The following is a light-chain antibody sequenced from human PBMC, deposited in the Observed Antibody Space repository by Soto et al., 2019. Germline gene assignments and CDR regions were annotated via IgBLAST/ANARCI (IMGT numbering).Light chain of an antibody. CDR2: EVS. J-gene: IGLJ1*01. V-gene: IGLV2-23*02. CDR1: SSDVGSYNL. Sequence: QSALTQPASVSGSPGQSITISCTVTSSDVGSYNLVSWYQQHPVKAPKLMIYEVSKRPSGVSNRFSGSKSGNTASLTISGLQAEDEADYYCCSYAGSITYVFGTGTKLTVL. CDR3: CSYAGSITYV.